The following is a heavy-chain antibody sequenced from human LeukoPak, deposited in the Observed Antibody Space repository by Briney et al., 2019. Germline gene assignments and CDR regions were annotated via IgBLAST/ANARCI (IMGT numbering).Heavy chain of an antibody. D-gene: IGHD4-17*01. Sequence: SETLSLTCPVSGGSIRSYYWSWIRQPPGKGLEWIGYIYYSGSTNYNPSLKSRVTISVDTSKNQFSLKLSSVTAADTAVYYCARGDNTVTGNIYFDYWGQGTLVTVSS. CDR1: GGSIRSYY. J-gene: IGHJ4*02. CDR2: IYYSGST. CDR3: ARGDNTVTGNIYFDY. V-gene: IGHV4-59*01.